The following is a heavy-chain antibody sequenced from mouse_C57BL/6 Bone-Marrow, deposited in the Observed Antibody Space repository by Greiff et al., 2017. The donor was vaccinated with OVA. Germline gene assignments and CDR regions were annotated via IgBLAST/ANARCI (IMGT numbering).Heavy chain of an antibody. V-gene: IGHV3-6*01. Sequence: ESGPGLVKPSQSLSLTCSVTGYSITSGYYWNWIRQFPGNKLEWMGYISYDGSNNYNPSLKNRISITRDTSKNQFFLKLNSVTTEDTATYYCARDQGNDFDYWGQGTTLTVSS. D-gene: IGHD3-2*02. CDR2: ISYDGSN. CDR1: GYSITSGYY. CDR3: ARDQGNDFDY. J-gene: IGHJ2*01.